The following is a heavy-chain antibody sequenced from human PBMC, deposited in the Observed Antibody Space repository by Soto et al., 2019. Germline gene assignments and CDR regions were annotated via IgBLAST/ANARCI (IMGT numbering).Heavy chain of an antibody. V-gene: IGHV1-46*01. D-gene: IGHD6-6*01. CDR1: GYTFTSYY. CDR3: ARDSSSNDYYYGMDV. J-gene: IGHJ6*02. CDR2: INPSGGST. Sequence: ASVKVSCKASGYTFTSYYMHWVRQAPGQGLEWMGIINPSGGSTSYAQKFQGRVTMTRDTSTSTVYMELSSLRSGDTAVYYCARDSSSNDYYYGMDVWGQGTTVTVSS.